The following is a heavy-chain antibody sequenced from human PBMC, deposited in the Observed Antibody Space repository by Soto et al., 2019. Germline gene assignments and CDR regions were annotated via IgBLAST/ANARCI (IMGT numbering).Heavy chain of an antibody. Sequence: QVQLRESGPGLVKPSQTLSLTGPVLGGSINRGGSYWNWFRQHPGKALEWFGYMYYSGSTYYNPFLRSRVIISADTSENHFSLKLSSVTAADTAVYFCARGYRQSGYSSSWVFDYWGQGTLVNVSS. CDR1: GGSINRGGSY. D-gene: IGHD6-13*01. CDR3: ARGYRQSGYSSSWVFDY. CDR2: MYYSGST. V-gene: IGHV4-31*03. J-gene: IGHJ4*02.